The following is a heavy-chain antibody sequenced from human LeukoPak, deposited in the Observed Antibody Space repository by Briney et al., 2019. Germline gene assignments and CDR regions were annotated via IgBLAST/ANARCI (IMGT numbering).Heavy chain of an antibody. CDR2: ISGSGDTT. CDR1: GFTFSNYA. J-gene: IGHJ5*02. Sequence: GGTLRLSCAASGFTFSNYAMSWVRQPPGKGLEWVSLISGSGDTTYYADSVKGRFTISRDNSKNTLYLQMNSLRAEDTAVYYCANTRLDYYDSSGLRGSWGQGTLVTVSS. D-gene: IGHD3-22*01. CDR3: ANTRLDYYDSSGLRGS. V-gene: IGHV3-23*01.